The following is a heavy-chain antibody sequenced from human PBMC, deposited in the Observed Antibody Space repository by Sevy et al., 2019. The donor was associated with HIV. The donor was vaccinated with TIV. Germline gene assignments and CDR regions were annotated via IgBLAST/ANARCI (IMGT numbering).Heavy chain of an antibody. CDR1: GFTFTNYW. V-gene: IGHV3-74*01. D-gene: IGHD6-13*01. J-gene: IGHJ4*02. CDR2: INSDGSST. Sequence: GGSLRLSCAASGFTFTNYWMHWVRQVPGKGLVWVSRINSDGSSTAYADSVKGRFTISRDNAKNTMYLQMNSLRAEDRAVYYCARSSRIAPAGAFDYWGQGILVPVSS. CDR3: ARSSRIAPAGAFDY.